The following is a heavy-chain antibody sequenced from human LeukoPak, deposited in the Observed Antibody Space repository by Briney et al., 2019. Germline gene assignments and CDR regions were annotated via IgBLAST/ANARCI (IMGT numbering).Heavy chain of an antibody. CDR3: AKERNLEIAVAGTIFDY. V-gene: IGHV3-53*01. D-gene: IGHD6-19*01. CDR2: IYSGGST. CDR1: GFTVSSNY. J-gene: IGHJ4*02. Sequence: GGSLRLYCAASGFTVSSNYMSWVRQAPGKGLEWVSVIYSGGSTYYADSVKGRFTISRDNSKNTLYLQMNSLRAEDTAVYYCAKERNLEIAVAGTIFDYWGQGTLVTVSS.